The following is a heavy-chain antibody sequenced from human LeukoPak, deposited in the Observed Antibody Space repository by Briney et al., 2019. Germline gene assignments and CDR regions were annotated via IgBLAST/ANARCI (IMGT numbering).Heavy chain of an antibody. V-gene: IGHV4-4*07. CDR1: GHSITNYY. Sequence: KPSETLSLTCTVSGHSITNYYWSWIRQPAGKELEWIGRIYSSGNTNYNPSLQSRVTMSVDASKNQFSLKLSSVTAADTAVYYCARVGSDGSYFDSWGQGTLVTVSS. CDR2: IYSSGNT. J-gene: IGHJ4*02. CDR3: ARVGSDGSYFDS. D-gene: IGHD1-26*01.